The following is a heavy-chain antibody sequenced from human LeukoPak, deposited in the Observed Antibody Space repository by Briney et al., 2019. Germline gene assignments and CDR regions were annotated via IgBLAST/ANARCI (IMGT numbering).Heavy chain of an antibody. D-gene: IGHD3-10*01. CDR1: GYTFTNYG. V-gene: IGHV7-4-1*02. J-gene: IGHJ4*02. CDR2: INTITGNP. Sequence: ASVKVSCKASGYTFTNYGINWVRQAPGQGLEWMGWINTITGNPTYAQGFTGRFVFSLDTSVTTAYLQISSLKAEDTAVYFCARPGVTGGPASDYWGQGTVVTVSS. CDR3: ARPGVTGGPASDY.